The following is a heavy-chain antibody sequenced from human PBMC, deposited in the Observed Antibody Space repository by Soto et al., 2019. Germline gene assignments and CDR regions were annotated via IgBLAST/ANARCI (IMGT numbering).Heavy chain of an antibody. V-gene: IGHV4-31*03. Sequence: PLSLTCSVSGGSIREGGYYWAWIRQRPGKGLEWMGFIYFTGKTNYNPSFESRLSMSVDMSRSQLSLRLTSVTAADTAVYFCAKDPSPQPTPAVTPGWFDTWRPGILVTVSS. D-gene: IGHD6-25*01. CDR3: AKDPSPQPTPAVTPGWFDT. CDR1: GGSIREGGYY. CDR2: IYFTGKT. J-gene: IGHJ5*02.